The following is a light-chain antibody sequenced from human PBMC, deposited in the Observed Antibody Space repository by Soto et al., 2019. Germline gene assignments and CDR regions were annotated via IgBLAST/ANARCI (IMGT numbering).Light chain of an antibody. CDR2: EVN. J-gene: IGLJ3*02. CDR3: CSSVGSPNWV. CDR1: SSDVGSCNC. Sequence: QSALTQPASVSGSPGQSITISCTGTSSDVGSCNCVSWYQQHPGKAPTLMIYEVNKRPSGISNRFSGSKSGNTASLTISGHQAEDEAHYYFCSSVGSPNWVFGGGTKLTVL. V-gene: IGLV2-23*02.